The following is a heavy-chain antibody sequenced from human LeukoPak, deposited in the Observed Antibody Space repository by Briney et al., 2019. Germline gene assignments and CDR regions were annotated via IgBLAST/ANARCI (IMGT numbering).Heavy chain of an antibody. CDR2: IIPILGIA. V-gene: IGHV1-69*04. CDR1: GGTFSSYA. J-gene: IGHJ4*02. Sequence: ASVKVSCKASGGTFSSYAISWVRQAPGQGLEWMGRIIPILGIANYAQKFQGRVTITADKSTSTAYMELRSLRSEATAVYYCARCDYYDSSVPFDYWGQGTLVTVSS. D-gene: IGHD3-22*01. CDR3: ARCDYYDSSVPFDY.